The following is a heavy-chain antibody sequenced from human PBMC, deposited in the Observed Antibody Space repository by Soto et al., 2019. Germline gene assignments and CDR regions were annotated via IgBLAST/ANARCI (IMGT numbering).Heavy chain of an antibody. CDR1: GGSISSSNW. CDR2: IYHSGST. CDR3: ARVYYYGSGSYYKTGYYYGMDV. V-gene: IGHV4-4*02. J-gene: IGHJ6*02. D-gene: IGHD3-10*01. Sequence: SETLSLTCAVSGGSISSSNWWSWVRQPPGKGLEWIGEIYHSGSTNYNPSLKSRVTISVDKSKNQFSLKLSSVTAADTAVYYCARVYYYGSGSYYKTGYYYGMDVWGQGTTVS.